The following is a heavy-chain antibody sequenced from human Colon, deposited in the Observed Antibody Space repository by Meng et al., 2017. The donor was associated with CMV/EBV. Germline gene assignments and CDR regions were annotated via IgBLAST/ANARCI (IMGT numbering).Heavy chain of an antibody. CDR1: GGSISSSIYF. D-gene: IGHD3-16*01. V-gene: IGHV4-39*01. J-gene: IGHJ6*02. CDR2: IHHSGST. Sequence: SETLSLTCIVSGGSISSSIYFWGWMRQSPGKGLEWIGSIHHSGSTLYNPSFKSRVTISVDTSKNQFSLKITSVSAADTAVYYCGQIMAPNDYFGMDVWGQGTMVTVSS. CDR3: GQIMAPNDYFGMDV.